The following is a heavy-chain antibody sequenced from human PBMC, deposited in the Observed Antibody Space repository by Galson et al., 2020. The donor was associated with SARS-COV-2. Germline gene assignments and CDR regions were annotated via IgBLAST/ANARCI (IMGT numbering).Heavy chain of an antibody. CDR1: GFTFSSYG. D-gene: IGHD6-19*01. CDR3: ARVAVAGLYLFDY. V-gene: IGHV3-33*01. J-gene: IGHJ4*02. CDR2: IWYDGSNK. Sequence: GGSLRLSCAASGFTFSSYGMHWVRQAPGKGLEWVAVIWYDGSNKYYADSVKGRFTISRDNSKNTLYLQMNSLRAEDTAVYYCARVAVAGLYLFDYWGQGTLVTVSS.